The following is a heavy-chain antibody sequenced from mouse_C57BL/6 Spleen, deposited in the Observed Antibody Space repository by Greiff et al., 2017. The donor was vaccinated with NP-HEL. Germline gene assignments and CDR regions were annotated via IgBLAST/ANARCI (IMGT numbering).Heavy chain of an antibody. J-gene: IGHJ3*01. CDR2: IDPSDSYT. V-gene: IGHV1-69*01. Sequence: VQLQQSGAELVMPGASVKLSCKASGYTFTSYWMHWVKQRPGQGLEWIGEIDPSDSYTNYNQKFKGKSTLTVDKSSSTAYMQLSSLTSEDSAVYYCAREDYYGSSRFAYWGQGTLVTVSA. D-gene: IGHD1-1*01. CDR1: GYTFTSYW. CDR3: AREDYYGSSRFAY.